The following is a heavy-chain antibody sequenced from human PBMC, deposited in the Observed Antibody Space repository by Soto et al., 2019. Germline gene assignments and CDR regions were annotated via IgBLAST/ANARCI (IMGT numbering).Heavy chain of an antibody. CDR2: IIPILGIA. D-gene: IGHD2-2*02. CDR1: GGTFSSYT. V-gene: IGHV1-69*02. CDR3: AMDYCSATSCYKYY. Sequence: QVQLVQSGAEVKKPGSSVKVSCKASGGTFSSYTISWVRQAPGQGLEWMGRIIPILGIANYAQKFQGRVTITADKSTRTAYMDLSSLRSEDTAVYYCAMDYCSATSCYKYYWGQGTLVTVSS. J-gene: IGHJ4*02.